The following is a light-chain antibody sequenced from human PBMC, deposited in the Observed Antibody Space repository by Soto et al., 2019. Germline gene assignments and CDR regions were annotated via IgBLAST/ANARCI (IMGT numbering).Light chain of an antibody. CDR1: SSDVGTYNY. Sequence: QSALTQPASVSGSPGQSITISCTGTSSDVGTYNYVSWYQQHPGKAPKLMIYDVSNRPSGVSNRFSGSKSGSTASLTISGLQAEDEADYYCSSYTSSSTTIFGGGTKVTVL. CDR3: SSYTSSSTTI. J-gene: IGLJ2*01. CDR2: DVS. V-gene: IGLV2-14*01.